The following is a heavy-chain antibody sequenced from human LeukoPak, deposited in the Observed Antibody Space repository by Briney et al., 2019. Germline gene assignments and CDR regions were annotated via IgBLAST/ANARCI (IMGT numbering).Heavy chain of an antibody. Sequence: GSLTLSCPASGFTFSNYWMMWVRPAPGKGLEWVANINEDGSEKYYADSVEGRFTISRDNAKNSLDLQMNSLRADDTAIYYCARSKIDYWGQGTLVTVSS. J-gene: IGHJ4*02. CDR1: GFTFSNYW. CDR2: INEDGSEK. V-gene: IGHV3-7*01. D-gene: IGHD4-11*01. CDR3: ARSKIDY.